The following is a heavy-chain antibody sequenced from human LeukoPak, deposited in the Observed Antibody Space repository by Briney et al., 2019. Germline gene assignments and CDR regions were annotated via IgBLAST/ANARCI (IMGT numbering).Heavy chain of an antibody. Sequence: GGSLRLSCAASGFTFSSYAMSWVRQAPGKGLEWVSAISGSGGSTYYADSVKSRFTISRDNSKNTLYLQMNSLRAEDTAVYYCAKPSYGSGSYNSVDYWGQGTLVTVSS. CDR2: ISGSGGST. V-gene: IGHV3-23*01. D-gene: IGHD3-10*01. J-gene: IGHJ4*02. CDR3: AKPSYGSGSYNSVDY. CDR1: GFTFSSYA.